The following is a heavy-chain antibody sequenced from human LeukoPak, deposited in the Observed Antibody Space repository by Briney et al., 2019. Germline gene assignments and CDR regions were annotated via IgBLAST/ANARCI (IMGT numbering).Heavy chain of an antibody. CDR1: GFTFSSYG. Sequence: PGGSLRLSCAASGFTFSSYGMHWVRQAPGKGLEWVAFIRYDGSNKYYADSVKGRFTISRDNSKNTLYLQMNSLRAEDTAVYYCAKRPAAAEDYYYMDVWGKGTTVTVSS. J-gene: IGHJ6*03. V-gene: IGHV3-30*02. CDR3: AKRPAAAEDYYYMDV. D-gene: IGHD6-13*01. CDR2: IRYDGSNK.